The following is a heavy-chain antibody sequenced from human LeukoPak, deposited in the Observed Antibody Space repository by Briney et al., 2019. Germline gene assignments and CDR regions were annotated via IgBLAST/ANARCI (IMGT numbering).Heavy chain of an antibody. V-gene: IGHV4-59*01. J-gene: IGHJ6*03. Sequence: SETLSLTCTVSGGSISGYYWSWIRQPPGKGLEWIGYLHYSGSTNYNPSLKSRVTISADTSKNQFSLKLSSVTAADTAVYYCARTTEGGYTYGYFYYYYMDVWGKGTTVTISS. CDR3: ARTTEGGYTYGYFYYYYMDV. CDR2: LHYSGST. CDR1: GGSISGYY. D-gene: IGHD5-18*01.